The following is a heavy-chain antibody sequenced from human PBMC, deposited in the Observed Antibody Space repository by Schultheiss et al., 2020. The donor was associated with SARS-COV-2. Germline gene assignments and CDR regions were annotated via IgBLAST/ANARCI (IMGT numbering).Heavy chain of an antibody. CDR1: GFTFSSYG. V-gene: IGHV3-30*03. CDR3: ARFGDQYYGMDV. J-gene: IGHJ6*02. D-gene: IGHD3-10*01. Sequence: GGSLRLSCAASGFTFSSYGMHWVCQSPGKGLEWVAVISYDGSNKYYADSVKGRFTISRDNSKNTLYLQMNSLRAEDTAVYYCARFGDQYYGMDVWGQGTTVTVSS. CDR2: ISYDGSNK.